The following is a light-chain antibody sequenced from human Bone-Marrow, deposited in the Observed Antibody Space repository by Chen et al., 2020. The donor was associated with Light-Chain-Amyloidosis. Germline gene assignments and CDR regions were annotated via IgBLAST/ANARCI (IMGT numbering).Light chain of an antibody. CDR1: SSDVGSYNR. CDR2: EVS. V-gene: IGLV2-18*01. J-gene: IGLJ2*01. CDR3: SLYTSSSTYVV. Sequence: QSALTQPPSVSGSPGQSVTISCTRTSSDVGSYNRVSWYQQPPGTAPKLMIYEVSNRPSGVPDRFSGSKSGNTASLTISGLQAEDEADYYCSLYTSSSTYVVFGGGTKLTVL.